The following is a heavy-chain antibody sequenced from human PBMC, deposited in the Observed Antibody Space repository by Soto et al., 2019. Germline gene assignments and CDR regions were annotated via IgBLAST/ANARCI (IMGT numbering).Heavy chain of an antibody. Sequence: SETLSLTCAVYGGSFSGYYWSWIRQPSGKGLEWIGEINHSGSTNYNPSLKSRVTISVDTSKNQFSLKLSSVTAADTAVYYCANQETTPYRVHSWGPGTLVTVSS. V-gene: IGHV4-34*01. J-gene: IGHJ4*02. D-gene: IGHD2-15*01. CDR2: INHSGST. CDR1: GGSFSGYY. CDR3: ANQETTPYRVHS.